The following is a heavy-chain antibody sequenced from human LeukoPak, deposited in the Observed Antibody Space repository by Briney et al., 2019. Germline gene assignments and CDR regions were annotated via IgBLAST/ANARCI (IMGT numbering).Heavy chain of an antibody. CDR3: AKMTVSGRDNWFDP. D-gene: IGHD6-19*01. CDR1: GYTFTGYY. V-gene: IGHV1-8*03. CDR2: LNPHSGNT. Sequence: ASVKVSCKASGYTFTGYYMHWVRQAPGQGLEWVGWLNPHSGNTGYAQKFQGRVTITRDTSINTAYMELTSLTSEDTAVYYCAKMTVSGRDNWFDPWGQGTLVTVSS. J-gene: IGHJ5*02.